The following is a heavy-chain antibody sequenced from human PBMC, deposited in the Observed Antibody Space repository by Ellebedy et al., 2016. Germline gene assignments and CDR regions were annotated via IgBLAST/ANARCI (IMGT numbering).Heavy chain of an antibody. Sequence: ASVKVSXXASGYTLTNYGISWVRQAPGQGLEWMGWISGYTGNTNYAQKFQGRVTMTTDTSTSTAYMELRSLRSDDAAVYFCARPIVGATGGGDYYYDGMDVWGQGTTVTVSS. CDR1: GYTLTNYG. CDR3: ARPIVGATGGGDYYYDGMDV. D-gene: IGHD1-26*01. J-gene: IGHJ6*02. V-gene: IGHV1-18*04. CDR2: ISGYTGNT.